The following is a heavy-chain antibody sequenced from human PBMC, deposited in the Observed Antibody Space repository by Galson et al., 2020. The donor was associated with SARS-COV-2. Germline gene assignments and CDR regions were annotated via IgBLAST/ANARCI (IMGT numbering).Heavy chain of an antibody. V-gene: IGHV3-21*01. D-gene: IGHD6-19*01. CDR3: AKVAVAGTGDYWYFDL. CDR2: ISRSSTYI. J-gene: IGHJ2*01. CDR1: GFTFSSYS. Sequence: GGSLRLSCAGSGFTFSSYSMSWVRQAPGKGLEWVSSISRSSTYIYYADSVKGRFTISRDNARNSLYLQMNSLRGEDTAVYFCAKVAVAGTGDYWYFDLWGRGTLVTVS.